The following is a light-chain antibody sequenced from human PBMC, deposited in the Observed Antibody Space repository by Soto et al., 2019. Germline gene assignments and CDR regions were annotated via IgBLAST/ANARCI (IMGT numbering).Light chain of an antibody. CDR2: AAS. V-gene: IGKV3-20*01. Sequence: EIVLTQSPGTLPLSPGERATLSCRASLSVGSNYVAWYQQKPGQAPRLLIYAASGRATGIPDRFSGIGSGTDFTVTISRLEPEDFAVYYCQQYGSAPWTFGQVTKVEIK. CDR1: LSVGSNY. J-gene: IGKJ1*01. CDR3: QQYGSAPWT.